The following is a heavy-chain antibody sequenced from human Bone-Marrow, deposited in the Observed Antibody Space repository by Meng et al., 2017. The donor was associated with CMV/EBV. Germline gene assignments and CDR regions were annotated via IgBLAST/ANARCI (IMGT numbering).Heavy chain of an antibody. D-gene: IGHD4-17*01. Sequence: ASVKVSCKASGYTFTSYYMHWVRQAPGQGLEWMGIINPSGGSTSYAQKLQGRVTMTTDTSTSTAYMELRSLRSDDTAVYYCARVRYGDYYGMYVWGQGTTVTVSS. CDR1: GYTFTSYY. CDR3: ARVRYGDYYGMYV. V-gene: IGHV1-46*01. J-gene: IGHJ6*02. CDR2: INPSGGST.